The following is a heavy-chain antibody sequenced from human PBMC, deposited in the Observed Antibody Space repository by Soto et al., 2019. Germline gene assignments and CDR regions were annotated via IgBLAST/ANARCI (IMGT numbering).Heavy chain of an antibody. D-gene: IGHD3-3*01. Sequence: QVQLQESGPGLVKPSETLSLTCTVSGGSISSYYWSWIRQPPGKGLEWIGYIYYSGRTNYNPSLKSRVTISVDTSKNQFSLKLSSVTAADTAVYYCARDRRYDFWSGYNMDVWGKGTTVTVSS. CDR3: ARDRRYDFWSGYNMDV. J-gene: IGHJ6*03. CDR1: GGSISSYY. CDR2: IYYSGRT. V-gene: IGHV4-59*01.